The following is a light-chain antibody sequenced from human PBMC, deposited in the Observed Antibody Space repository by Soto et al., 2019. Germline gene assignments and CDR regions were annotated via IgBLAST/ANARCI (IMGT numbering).Light chain of an antibody. Sequence: QSALPQPPSASGTPGQRVTISCSGSNSNIGSNTVNWYQQLPGTAPKLLIYYDNLRPSGVPDRISGSKSGTSASLAISGLQSDDEADYYCAAWDDSLNGRVFGTGTKVTVL. CDR3: AAWDDSLNGRV. CDR2: YDN. V-gene: IGLV1-44*01. J-gene: IGLJ1*01. CDR1: NSNIGSNT.